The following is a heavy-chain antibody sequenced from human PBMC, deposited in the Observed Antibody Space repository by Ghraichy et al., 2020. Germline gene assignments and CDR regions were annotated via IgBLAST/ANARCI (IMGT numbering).Heavy chain of an antibody. Sequence: GGSLRLSCTASGFTFSTYAMHWVRQAPGKGLEWVAVISYDGVHKYYEDSVKGRFTISRDNSKNMLYLQMNSLRAEDTAVYYCAREIPPYSSTTKYHQGFDYWGQGTLVTVSS. V-gene: IGHV3-30*03. J-gene: IGHJ4*02. D-gene: IGHD6-13*01. CDR1: GFTFSTYA. CDR2: ISYDGVHK. CDR3: AREIPPYSSTTKYHQGFDY.